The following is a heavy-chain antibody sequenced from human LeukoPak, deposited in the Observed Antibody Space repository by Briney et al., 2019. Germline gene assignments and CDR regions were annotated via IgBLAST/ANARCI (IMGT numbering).Heavy chain of an antibody. CDR3: ARDTGISDY. CDR1: GGSISSYY. CDR2: IYTSGST. Sequence: SETLSLTCTVSGGSISSYYWNWIRQPAGKGLEWIGRIYTSGSTNYNPSLRSRLTMSLDTSENQVSLKLSSVTAADTAVYYCARDTGISDYWGQGTLVTVSS. V-gene: IGHV4-4*07. D-gene: IGHD6-13*01. J-gene: IGHJ4*02.